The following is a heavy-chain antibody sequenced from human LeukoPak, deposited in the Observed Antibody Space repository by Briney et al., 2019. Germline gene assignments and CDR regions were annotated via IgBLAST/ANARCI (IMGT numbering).Heavy chain of an antibody. CDR1: GYTFSDYY. V-gene: IGHV1-46*01. CDR2: INPSGGST. J-gene: IGHJ5*02. CDR3: ARDGCSSTTNCDENNWFDP. D-gene: IGHD2/OR15-2a*01. Sequence: ASVKVSCKASGYTFSDYYMHWVRQAPGQGLEWMGVINPSGGSTRYAQKFQGRVTMTRVMSTSTVDMELSSLRSEDTAVCYCARDGCSSTTNCDENNWFDPWGQGTLVIVSS.